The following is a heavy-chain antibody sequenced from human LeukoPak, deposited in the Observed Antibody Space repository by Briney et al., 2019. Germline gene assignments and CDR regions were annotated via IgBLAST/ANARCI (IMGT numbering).Heavy chain of an antibody. V-gene: IGHV4-34*01. CDR3: ARHRKTYYYDSSGYFDI. J-gene: IGHJ3*02. Sequence: PSATLSLTCAVYGGSFSGYYWSWIRQPPGKGLEWIGEINHSGSTNYNPSLKSRVTISVDTSKNQFSLKLSSVTAADTAVYYCARHRKTYYYDSSGYFDIWGQGTMVTVSS. CDR1: GGSFSGYY. D-gene: IGHD3-22*01. CDR2: INHSGST.